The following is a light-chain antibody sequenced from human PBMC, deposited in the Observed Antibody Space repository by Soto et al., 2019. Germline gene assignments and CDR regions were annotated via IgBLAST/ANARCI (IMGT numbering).Light chain of an antibody. V-gene: IGKV3-15*01. CDR3: QQYNNWHPWT. J-gene: IGKJ1*01. CDR1: QSVSNN. Sequence: EIVMTQSPATLSVSPGERATLSCRASQSVSNNLAWYQQRPGQAPRLLIYGASTRATGIPARFSGSGSGTEFTLTISSLQSEDFAVYYCQQYNNWHPWTFGQGTKVEVK. CDR2: GAS.